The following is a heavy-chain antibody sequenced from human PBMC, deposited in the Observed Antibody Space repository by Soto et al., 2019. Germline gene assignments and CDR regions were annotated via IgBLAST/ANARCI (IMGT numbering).Heavy chain of an antibody. V-gene: IGHV2-70*11. J-gene: IGHJ6*03. Sequence: GSGPTLVNPTQTLTLTCTFSGFSLSTSGMCVSWIRQPPGKALEWLARIDWDDDKYYSTSLKTRLTISKDTSKNQVVLTMTDMDPGDTATYYCARQYGDHVRCGDYYMDVWGKGTTVTVSS. CDR1: GFSLSTSGMC. CDR3: ARQYGDHVRCGDYYMDV. D-gene: IGHD4-17*01. CDR2: IDWDDDK.